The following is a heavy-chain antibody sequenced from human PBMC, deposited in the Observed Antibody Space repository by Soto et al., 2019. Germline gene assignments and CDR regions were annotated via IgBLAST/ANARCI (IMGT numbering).Heavy chain of an antibody. CDR2: ISYDGSNK. D-gene: IGHD3-22*01. J-gene: IGHJ4*02. CDR1: GFTFSSYA. CDR3: ARAFVVVVITQALYFDY. Sequence: QVQLVESGGGVVQPGRSVRLSCAASGFTFSSYAMHWVRQAPGKGLEWVAVISYDGSNKYYADSVKGRFTISRDNSKNTLYLQMNSLRAEDTAVYYCARAFVVVVITQALYFDYWGQGTLVTVSS. V-gene: IGHV3-30-3*01.